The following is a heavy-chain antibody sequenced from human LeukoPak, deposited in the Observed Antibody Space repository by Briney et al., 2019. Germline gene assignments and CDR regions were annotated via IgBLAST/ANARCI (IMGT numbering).Heavy chain of an antibody. CDR1: GFTFSSYA. D-gene: IGHD5-18*01. Sequence: GGSLRLSCAASGFTFSSYAMSWVRQAPGKGLEWVSAISGSGGSTYYADSVKGRFTISRDNSKNTLYLQMNSLRAEDTAVYYCTRDGRRGYNINWFDPWGQGTLVTVSS. V-gene: IGHV3-23*01. CDR2: ISGSGGST. CDR3: TRDGRRGYNINWFDP. J-gene: IGHJ5*02.